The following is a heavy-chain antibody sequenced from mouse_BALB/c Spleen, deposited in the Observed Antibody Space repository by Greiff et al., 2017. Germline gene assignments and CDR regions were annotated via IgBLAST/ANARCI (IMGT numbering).Heavy chain of an antibody. Sequence: VQVVESGPGLVAPSQSLSITCTVSGFSLTGYGVNWVRQPPGKGLEWLGMIWGDGSTDYNSALKSRLSISKDNSKSQVFLKMNSLQTDDTAMYYCARHGNFYAMDYWGQGTSVTVSS. CDR1: GFSLTGYG. CDR3: ARHGNFYAMDY. J-gene: IGHJ4*01. V-gene: IGHV2-6-7*01. D-gene: IGHD2-1*01. CDR2: IWGDGST.